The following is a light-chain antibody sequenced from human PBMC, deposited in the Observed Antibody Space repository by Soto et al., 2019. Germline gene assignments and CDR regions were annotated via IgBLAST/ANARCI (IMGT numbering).Light chain of an antibody. J-gene: IGKJ1*01. CDR1: QSVSSSY. V-gene: IGKV3-20*01. CDR2: GAY. CDR3: QQYGSSQWT. Sequence: EIVLTQSPGTLSLSPGERATLSCRSSQSVSSSYLAWYQQKPGQAPRLLIYGAYSRATGIPVRFSGSGSGTDFTLTISRLEPEDFAVYYCQQYGSSQWTFGQGTKVEIK.